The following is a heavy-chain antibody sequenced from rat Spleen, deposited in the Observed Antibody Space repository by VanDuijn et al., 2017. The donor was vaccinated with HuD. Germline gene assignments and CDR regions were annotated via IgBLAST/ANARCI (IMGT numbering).Heavy chain of an antibody. J-gene: IGHJ2*01. D-gene: IGHD1-2*01. Sequence: EVQLVESGGGLVQPGRSLILSCVTSGFKFNNYWVTWLSQAPGKGVEWVASITNTGGSTYYPDSVKGRFTVSRDNVKSTLYLQMNSLRAEDTATYYCTREGTIAARAYWGQGVMVTVAS. CDR2: ITNTGGST. CDR3: TREGTIAARAY. V-gene: IGHV5-31*01. CDR1: GFKFNNYW.